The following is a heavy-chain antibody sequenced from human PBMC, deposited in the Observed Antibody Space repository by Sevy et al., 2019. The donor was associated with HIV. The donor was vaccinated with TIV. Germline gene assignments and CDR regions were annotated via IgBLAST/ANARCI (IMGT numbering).Heavy chain of an antibody. CDR1: GLTFSNAW. D-gene: IGHD4-17*01. CDR3: TTDSDYGGYAGGMDV. J-gene: IGHJ6*02. CDR2: IKSKIDGGTT. V-gene: IGHV3-15*01. Sequence: GGSLRLSCAASGLTFSNAWMSWVRQAPGKGLEWVGRIKSKIDGGTTDYATPVKGRFTISRDDSDNTLYLQMNSLKTEDTAVYYCTTDSDYGGYAGGMDVWGQGTTVTVSS.